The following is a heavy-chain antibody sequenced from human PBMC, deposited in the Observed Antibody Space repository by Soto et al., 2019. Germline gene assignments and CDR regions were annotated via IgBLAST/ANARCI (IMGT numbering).Heavy chain of an antibody. CDR2: IYYSGST. CDR3: AREGSRREINY. J-gene: IGHJ4*02. V-gene: IGHV4-31*02. Sequence: WTWIRQHPGKGLEWIGYIYYSGSTSSNPSLKSRVTVSVDTSANQFSLKLNSVTAADTAVYYCAREGSRREINYWGQGILVTVSS.